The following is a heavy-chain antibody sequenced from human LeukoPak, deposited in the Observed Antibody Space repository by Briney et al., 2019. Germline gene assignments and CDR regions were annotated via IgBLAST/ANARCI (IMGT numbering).Heavy chain of an antibody. J-gene: IGHJ4*02. CDR2: IIPILGIA. D-gene: IGHD3-22*01. V-gene: IGHV1-69*04. CDR3: ALYYYDSSGYYPFDY. CDR1: GGTFSSYA. Sequence: GASVKVSCKASGGTFSSYAISWVRQAPGQGLEWMGRIIPILGIANYAQKFQGRVTITADKSTSTAYMELSSLRSEDTAVYYCALYYYDSSGYYPFDYWGQGTLVTVSS.